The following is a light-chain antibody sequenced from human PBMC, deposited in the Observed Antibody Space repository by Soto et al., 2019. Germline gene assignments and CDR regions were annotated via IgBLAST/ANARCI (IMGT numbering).Light chain of an antibody. CDR1: QTIITY. V-gene: IGKV1-39*01. J-gene: IGKJ1*01. Sequence: DIQMTQCPSSLSASVGDRVSITCRASQTIITYLNWYQQKPGKAPQVLIHGTSNLESGVPSRFSGTGSGTDFTLTISSLQPEDFATYYCQQSFSTVWTFGQGTKVDIK. CDR3: QQSFSTVWT. CDR2: GTS.